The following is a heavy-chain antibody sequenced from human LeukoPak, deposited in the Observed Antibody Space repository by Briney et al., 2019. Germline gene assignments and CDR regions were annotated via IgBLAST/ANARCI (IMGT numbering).Heavy chain of an antibody. CDR2: IYHSGST. CDR3: ARPRGYGSGSYNY. Sequence: PSETLSLTCAVSGDSISSSNWWSWVRQPPGKGLEWIGEIYHSGSTNYNPSLKSRVTISVDTSKNQFSLKLSSVTAADTAVYYCARPRGYGSGSYNYWGQGTLVTVSS. J-gene: IGHJ4*02. V-gene: IGHV4-4*02. CDR1: GDSISSSNW. D-gene: IGHD3-10*01.